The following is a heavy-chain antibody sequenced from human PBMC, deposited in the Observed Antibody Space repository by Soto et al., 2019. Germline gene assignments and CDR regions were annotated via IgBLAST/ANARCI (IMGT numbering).Heavy chain of an antibody. J-gene: IGHJ6*02. Sequence: ASVKVSCKASGGTFSSYAISWVRQAPGQGLEWMGGIIPIFGTANYAQKFQGRVTITADESTSTAYMELSSLRSEDTAVYYCATYSGNYERYGVYYGMDVWGQGTTVTSP. D-gene: IGHD1-26*01. CDR3: ATYSGNYERYGVYYGMDV. CDR2: IIPIFGTA. CDR1: GGTFSSYA. V-gene: IGHV1-69*13.